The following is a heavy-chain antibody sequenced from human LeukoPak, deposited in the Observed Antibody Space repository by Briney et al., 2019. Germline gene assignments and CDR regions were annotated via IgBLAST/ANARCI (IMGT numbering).Heavy chain of an antibody. CDR2: INSKTYGGTT. Sequence: GGSLRLSCEASGFTFTNAWMSWVRQAPGKGLEWVGRINSKTYGGTTYYAAPVKGRFTISRDDSRNTQYLQMNGLKTEDTAVYYCTTGSGAMTIGHWGQGTLVTASS. CDR1: GFTFTNAW. D-gene: IGHD4/OR15-4a*01. V-gene: IGHV3-15*01. CDR3: TTGSGAMTIGH. J-gene: IGHJ4*02.